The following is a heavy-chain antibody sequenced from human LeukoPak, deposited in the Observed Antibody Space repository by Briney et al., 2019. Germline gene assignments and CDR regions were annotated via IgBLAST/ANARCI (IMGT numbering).Heavy chain of an antibody. D-gene: IGHD3-22*01. CDR2: IWYDGSNK. Sequence: GRSLRLSCAASGFTFSSYGRHWVRQAPGKGLEWVAVIWYDGSNKYYADSVKGRFTISRDNSKNTLYLQMNSLRAENTAVYYCARSYYYDSSDSGYFDYWGQGTLVTVSS. J-gene: IGHJ4*02. CDR1: GFTFSSYG. CDR3: ARSYYYDSSDSGYFDY. V-gene: IGHV3-33*01.